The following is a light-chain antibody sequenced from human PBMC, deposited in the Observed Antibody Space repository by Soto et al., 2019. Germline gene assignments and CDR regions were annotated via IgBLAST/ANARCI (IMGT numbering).Light chain of an antibody. CDR3: QQYNNWPFT. J-gene: IGKJ4*01. V-gene: IGKV3-15*01. CDR1: QSVSSN. Sequence: EIVMTQSPATLSVSPGERATLSCRASQSVSSNLAWYQQKPGQAPRLLIYGASTRATGIPVRFSGSGSWTEFTLTISSLQSEDFAVYYCQQYNNWPFTFGGGTKVEIK. CDR2: GAS.